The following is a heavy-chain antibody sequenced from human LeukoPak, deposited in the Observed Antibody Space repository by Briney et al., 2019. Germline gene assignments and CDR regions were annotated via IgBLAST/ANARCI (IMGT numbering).Heavy chain of an antibody. CDR1: GFTFSSYE. D-gene: IGHD3-22*01. V-gene: IGHV3-48*03. J-gene: IGHJ4*02. CDR2: ISSSGSTI. Sequence: PGGSLRLSCAASGFTFSSYEMNWVRQAPGKGLEWVSYISSSGSTIYYADSVKGRFTISRDNAKNSLYLQMNSLRAEDTAVYYCARSFLKYYYDSSGLFDYRGQGTLVTVSS. CDR3: ARSFLKYYYDSSGLFDY.